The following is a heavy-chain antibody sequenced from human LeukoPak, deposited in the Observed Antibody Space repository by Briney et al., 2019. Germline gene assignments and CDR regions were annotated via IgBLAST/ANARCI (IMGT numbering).Heavy chain of an antibody. Sequence: GASLKISCQGSGYIFTSYWIAWVRQMPGKGLEWMGIIFPGDSDTRYSPSFQGYVTISADKSINTAYLQWSSLKASDTAMYYCAKLTTVVTPRAFDIWGLGTLVTVSS. V-gene: IGHV5-51*01. J-gene: IGHJ3*02. D-gene: IGHD4-23*01. CDR2: IFPGDSDT. CDR3: AKLTTVVTPRAFDI. CDR1: GYIFTSYW.